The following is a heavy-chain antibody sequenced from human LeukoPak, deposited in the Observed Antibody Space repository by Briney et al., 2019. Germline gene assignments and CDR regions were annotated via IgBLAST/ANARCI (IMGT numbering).Heavy chain of an antibody. CDR3: ASSGYSYGSSYMDV. Sequence: PGGSLRLSXAASGFTVSSNYMSWVRQAPGKRLEWVSVIYSGGSTYYADSVKGRFTISRDNSKNTLYLQMNSLRAEDTAVYYCASSGYSYGSSYMDVWGKGTTVTVSS. CDR2: IYSGGST. D-gene: IGHD5-18*01. V-gene: IGHV3-66*02. CDR1: GFTVSSNY. J-gene: IGHJ6*03.